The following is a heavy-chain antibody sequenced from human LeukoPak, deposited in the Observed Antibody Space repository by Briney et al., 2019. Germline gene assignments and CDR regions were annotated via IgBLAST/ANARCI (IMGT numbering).Heavy chain of an antibody. CDR1: GFTFSSYS. D-gene: IGHD3-10*01. CDR3: ARDGGIDY. J-gene: IGHJ4*02. V-gene: IGHV3-21*01. CDR2: ISSGSSYI. Sequence: GGSLRLSCAASGFTFSSYSMNWVRQAPGKGLKWVSSISSGSSYIYYAGSVKGRFTISRDNAKNSLYLQMNSLTAEDTAVYYCARDGGIDYWGQGTLVTVSS.